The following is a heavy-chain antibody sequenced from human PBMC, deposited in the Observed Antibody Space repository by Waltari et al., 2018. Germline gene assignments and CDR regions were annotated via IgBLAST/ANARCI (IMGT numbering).Heavy chain of an antibody. Sequence: EVQLVESGGGLVQPGGSLRLSFAASGFTFRSYSMNWVRQAPGKGLEWVSYISSSSSTIYYADSVKGRFTISRDNAKNSLYLQMNSLRAEDTAVYYCARWNLVRGAIRGFDPWGQGTLVTVSS. CDR2: ISSSSSTI. CDR1: GFTFRSYS. J-gene: IGHJ5*02. V-gene: IGHV3-48*04. D-gene: IGHD3-10*01. CDR3: ARWNLVRGAIRGFDP.